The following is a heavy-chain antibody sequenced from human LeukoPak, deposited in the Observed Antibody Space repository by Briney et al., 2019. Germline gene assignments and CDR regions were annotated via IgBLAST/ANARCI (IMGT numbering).Heavy chain of an antibody. V-gene: IGHV1-69*05. CDR1: GGTFSSYA. Sequence: SVKASCKASGGTFSSYAISWVRQAPGQGLEWMGGIIPIFGTANYAQKFQGRVTITTDESTSTAYMELSSLRSEDTAVYYCARSRLIGYCSSTSCYQFDYWGQGTLVTVSS. J-gene: IGHJ4*02. CDR2: IIPIFGTA. CDR3: ARSRLIGYCSSTSCYQFDY. D-gene: IGHD2-2*01.